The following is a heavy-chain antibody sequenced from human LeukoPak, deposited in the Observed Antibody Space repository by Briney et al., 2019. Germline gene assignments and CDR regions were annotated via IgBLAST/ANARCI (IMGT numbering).Heavy chain of an antibody. CDR1: GGSFSGYY. CDR3: ARDLRYFDWLPSGSGYVMDV. Sequence: ETLSLTCAVYGGSFSGYYWSWIRQPPGKGLEWVSSISSSSSYIYYADSVKGRFTISRDNAKNSLYLQMNSLRAEDTAVYYCARDLRYFDWLPSGSGYVMDVWGQGTTVTVSS. V-gene: IGHV3-21*01. J-gene: IGHJ6*02. CDR2: ISSSSSYI. D-gene: IGHD3-9*01.